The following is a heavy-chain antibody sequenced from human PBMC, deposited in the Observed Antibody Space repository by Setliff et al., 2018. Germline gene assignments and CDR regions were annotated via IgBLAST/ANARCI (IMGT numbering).Heavy chain of an antibody. CDR2: TIPLFGTT. CDR1: GGTFSNYG. V-gene: IGHV1-69*05. Sequence: SVKVSCKASGGTFSNYGVSWVRQAPGQGLEWMGGTIPLFGTTDYAQKFRGRVTIITDESTSTAFMQLSSLRSEDTAVYYCVREGVDSRSSTDYRYYMDVWGKGTTVTVSS. J-gene: IGHJ6*03. D-gene: IGHD3-22*01. CDR3: VREGVDSRSSTDYRYYMDV.